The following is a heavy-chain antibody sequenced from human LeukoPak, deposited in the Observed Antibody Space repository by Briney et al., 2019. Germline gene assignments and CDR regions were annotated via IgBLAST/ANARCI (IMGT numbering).Heavy chain of an antibody. CDR1: GGSFSGYY. CDR2: INHSGST. V-gene: IGHV4-34*01. Sequence: SETLSLTCAVYGGSFSGYYWSWIRRPPGKGREWIGEINHSGSTNYNPSLKSRVTISVDTSKNQFSLKLSSVSAADTAVYYCARTDYGDYYYYYYMDVWGKGTTVTVSS. J-gene: IGHJ6*03. D-gene: IGHD4-17*01. CDR3: ARTDYGDYYYYYYMDV.